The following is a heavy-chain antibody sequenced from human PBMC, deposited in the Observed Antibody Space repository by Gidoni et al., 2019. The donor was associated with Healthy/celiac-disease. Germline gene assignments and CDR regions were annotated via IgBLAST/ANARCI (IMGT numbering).Heavy chain of an antibody. CDR2: INPSGGST. CDR3: ARGGYCSGGSCFADAFDI. D-gene: IGHD2-15*01. J-gene: IGHJ3*02. Sequence: QLQLVQSGPEVTKPGASVKVSCKASGYTFNSYYIHLARPAPGQGLEWMGIINPSGGSTSYAQKFQGRVTMTRDTSTSTVYMELSSLRSEDTAVYYCARGGYCSGGSCFADAFDIWGQGTMVTVSS. CDR1: GYTFNSYY. V-gene: IGHV1-46*02.